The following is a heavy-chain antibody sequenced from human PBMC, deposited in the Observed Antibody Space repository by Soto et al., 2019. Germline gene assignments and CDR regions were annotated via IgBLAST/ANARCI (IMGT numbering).Heavy chain of an antibody. J-gene: IGHJ4*02. Sequence: PSETLSLTCTVSGGSISSSGYYWGWIRQPPGKGLEWIGSIYYSGSTYYNPSLKSRVTISVDTSKNQFSLKLSSVTAADTAVYYCARQHYDFWSGPANYFDYWGQGTLVTVSS. D-gene: IGHD3-3*01. CDR1: GGSISSSGYY. CDR2: IYYSGST. CDR3: ARQHYDFWSGPANYFDY. V-gene: IGHV4-39*01.